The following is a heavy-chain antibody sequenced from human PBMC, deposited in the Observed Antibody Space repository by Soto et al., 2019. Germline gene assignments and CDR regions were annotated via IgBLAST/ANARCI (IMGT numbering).Heavy chain of an antibody. CDR1: GDSVSSNSAG. Sequence: SQTLSLTCAISGDSVSSNSAGWNWIRQSPSRGLEWLGRTYYRSKWYYEYAVSVKGRIVINPDTSKNQVSLQLSSVTPEDTAMYYCVRFGSGWNYWDQGSLVTVSS. CDR2: TYYRSKWYY. D-gene: IGHD6-19*01. J-gene: IGHJ4*02. V-gene: IGHV6-1*01. CDR3: VRFGSGWNY.